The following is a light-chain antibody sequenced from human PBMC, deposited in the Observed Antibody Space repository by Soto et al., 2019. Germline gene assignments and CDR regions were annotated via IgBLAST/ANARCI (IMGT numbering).Light chain of an antibody. CDR2: DAS. V-gene: IGKV3-11*01. CDR3: QQRSDWPST. Sequence: EIVLTQSPATLSLSPGERATLSCRASQSVSSYLAWYQQKPGQAPRLLIYDASHRATGIPARFSGSESGTDFTLTISSLEPDDFAVYYCQQRSDWPSTFGGGTKVQIK. J-gene: IGKJ4*01. CDR1: QSVSSY.